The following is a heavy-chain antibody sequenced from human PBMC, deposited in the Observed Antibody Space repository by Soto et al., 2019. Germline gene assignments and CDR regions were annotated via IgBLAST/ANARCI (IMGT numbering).Heavy chain of an antibody. D-gene: IGHD3-10*01. V-gene: IGHV3-21*01. CDR2: ISSSSSYI. J-gene: IGHJ4*02. CDR3: ARCLVSAYGSGSYDALDF. Sequence: GGSLRLSCAASGFTFSRYNINWVRQAPGKGLEWVSSISSSSSYIFYADSVKGRFTIYRDNSKNSVILQMNSLRAEDTAVYYCARCLVSAYGSGSYDALDFWGQGTLVTVSS. CDR1: GFTFSRYN.